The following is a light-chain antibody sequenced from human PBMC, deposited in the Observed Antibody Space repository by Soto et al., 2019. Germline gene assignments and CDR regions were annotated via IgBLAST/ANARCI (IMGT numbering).Light chain of an antibody. V-gene: IGLV2-11*01. Sequence: QSALTQPRSVSGSPGQSVTISCTGTSSDVGAYNYVSWYQQHPGKAPKLMIYDVSKRPSGVPDRFSGPKSGNTASLTISGLQAEDEADYYCCSYAGSYTVVFGGGTKVTVL. CDR1: SSDVGAYNY. J-gene: IGLJ2*01. CDR2: DVS. CDR3: CSYAGSYTVV.